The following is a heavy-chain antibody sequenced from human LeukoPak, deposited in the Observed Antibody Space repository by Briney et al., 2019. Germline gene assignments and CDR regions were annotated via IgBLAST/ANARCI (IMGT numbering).Heavy chain of an antibody. V-gene: IGHV1-3*01. CDR2: INAGNGNT. D-gene: IGHD2-2*01. J-gene: IGHJ4*02. Sequence: ASVKVSCKASGYTFTSYAMHWVRQAPGQRLDWMGCINAGNGNTKNSQKFQGRVTITRDTSASTDYMEMSSLRSEDTAVYYCAVGYCSSTSCSFPFDYWGQGTLVTVSS. CDR1: GYTFTSYA. CDR3: AVGYCSSTSCSFPFDY.